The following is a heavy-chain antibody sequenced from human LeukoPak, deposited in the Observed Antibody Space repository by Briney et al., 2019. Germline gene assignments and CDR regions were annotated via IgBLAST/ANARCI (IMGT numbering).Heavy chain of an antibody. CDR2: THYSGST. J-gene: IGHJ3*02. V-gene: IGHV4-59*01. Sequence: SETLSLTCTVSGGSISSYYWSWLQQPPGKGLEYIGYTHYSGSTNYNPSLKSRVTISLDTSGNQFSLKLSSVTAADTAVYYCASGYCGGACQLGGVDMWGQGTMVTVSS. CDR1: GGSISSYY. CDR3: ASGYCGGACQLGGVDM. D-gene: IGHD2-21*02.